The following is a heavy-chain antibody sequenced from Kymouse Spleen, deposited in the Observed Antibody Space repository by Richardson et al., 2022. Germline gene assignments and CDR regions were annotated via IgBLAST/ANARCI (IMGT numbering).Heavy chain of an antibody. CDR1: GGSISSSSYY. CDR3: ARPSITMVRGSDYYYGMDV. J-gene: IGHJ6*02. Sequence: QLQLQESGPGLVKPSETLSLTCTVSGGSISSSSYYWGWIRQPPGKGLEWIGSIYYSGSTYYNPSLKSRVTISVDTSKNQFSLKLSSVTAADTAVYYCARPSITMVRGSDYYYGMDVWGQGTTVTVSS. D-gene: IGHD3-10*01. V-gene: IGHV4-39*01. CDR2: IYYSGST.